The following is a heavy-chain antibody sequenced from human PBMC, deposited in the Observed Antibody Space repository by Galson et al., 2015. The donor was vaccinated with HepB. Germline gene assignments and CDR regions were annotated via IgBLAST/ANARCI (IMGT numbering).Heavy chain of an antibody. V-gene: IGHV4-39*01. J-gene: IGHJ3*02. CDR1: GGSISSSSYY. CDR3: ARHTKEYDYGPPDAFDI. Sequence: SETLSLTCTVSGGSISSSSYYWGWIRQPPGKGLEWIGSIYYSGSTYYNPSLKSRVTISVDTSKNQFSLKLSSVTAADTAVYYCARHTKEYDYGPPDAFDIWGQGTMVTVSS. D-gene: IGHD4-17*01. CDR2: IYYSGST.